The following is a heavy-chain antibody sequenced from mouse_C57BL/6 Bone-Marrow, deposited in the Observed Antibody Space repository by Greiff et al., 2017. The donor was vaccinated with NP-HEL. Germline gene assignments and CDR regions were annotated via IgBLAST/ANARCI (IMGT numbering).Heavy chain of an antibody. J-gene: IGHJ1*03. Sequence: QVQLKQPGAELVKPGASVKLSCKASGYTFTSYWMQWVKQRPGQGLEWIGEIDPSDSYTNYNQKFKGKATLTVDTSSSTAYMQLSSLTSEDSAVYYCARRGLWEYFDVWGTGTTVTVSS. V-gene: IGHV1-50*01. CDR3: ARRGLWEYFDV. CDR2: IDPSDSYT. D-gene: IGHD1-1*02. CDR1: GYTFTSYW.